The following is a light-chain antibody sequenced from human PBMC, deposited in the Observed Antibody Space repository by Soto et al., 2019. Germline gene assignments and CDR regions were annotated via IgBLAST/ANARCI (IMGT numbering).Light chain of an antibody. J-gene: IGKJ5*01. V-gene: IGKV1-5*03. CDR2: KAS. CDR1: QSVTTW. CDR3: QQYSTYPIT. Sequence: DIQMTQSPSTLSASVGDRVTITCRASQSVTTWLAWYQQKPGKAPKLLIYKASNLESGLPSRFTGSGSGKEFPLTISSLQSDDFATYYCQQYSTYPITFGQGTRLEIK.